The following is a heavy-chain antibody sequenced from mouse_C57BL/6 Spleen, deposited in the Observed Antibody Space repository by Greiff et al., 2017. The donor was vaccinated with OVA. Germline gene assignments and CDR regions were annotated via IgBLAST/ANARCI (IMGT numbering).Heavy chain of an antibody. CDR3: ARSHYYGSSYVDFDY. D-gene: IGHD1-1*01. Sequence: QVQLQQPGTELVKPGASVKLSCKASGYTFTSYWMHWVKQRPGQGLAWIGNINPSNGGTNYNEKFKSKATLTVDKSSSTAYMQLSSLTSEDSAVYYCARSHYYGSSYVDFDYWGQGTTLTVSS. CDR1: GYTFTSYW. J-gene: IGHJ2*01. V-gene: IGHV1-53*01. CDR2: INPSNGGT.